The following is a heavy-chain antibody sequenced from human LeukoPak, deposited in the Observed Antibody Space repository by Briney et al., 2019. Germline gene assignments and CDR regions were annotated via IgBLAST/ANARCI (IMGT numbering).Heavy chain of an antibody. Sequence: SQTLSLTCDISGDSVSSNGASWNWIRQSPSRGLEWLGRTFYRSRWYYEYAVSVKSRITIKPDTSKGQFSLHLNFVTPEDTAVYYCARVGGDYPYGMDVWGPGTTVTVSS. V-gene: IGHV6-1*01. CDR1: GDSVSSNGAS. J-gene: IGHJ6*02. CDR3: ARVGGDYPYGMDV. CDR2: TFYRSRWYY. D-gene: IGHD3-16*01.